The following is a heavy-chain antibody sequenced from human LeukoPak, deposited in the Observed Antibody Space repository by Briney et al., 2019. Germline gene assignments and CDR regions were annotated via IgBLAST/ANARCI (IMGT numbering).Heavy chain of an antibody. Sequence: GASVKVSCKASGYTFTGYYMHWVRQAPGQGLEWMGWINPNSGGTNYAQKFQGRVTMTRDTSISTAYMELSRLRSDDTAVYYCARVSTIPAFRGHQDILTGNVVWGQGTMVTVSS. CDR3: ARVSTIPAFRGHQDILTGNVV. CDR2: INPNSGGT. CDR1: GYTFTGYY. D-gene: IGHD3-9*01. J-gene: IGHJ3*01. V-gene: IGHV1-2*02.